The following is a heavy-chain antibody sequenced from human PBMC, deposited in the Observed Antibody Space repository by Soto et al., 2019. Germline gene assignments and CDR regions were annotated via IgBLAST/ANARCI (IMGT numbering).Heavy chain of an antibody. Sequence: ASVKVSCQASGYSFTSLDINWVRQPAGQGLEWMGWMEPSTGTTGYAQKFQGRVTMTRDTSINTAYMELTTLTSDDTAFYYCARGVSAGVDYWGQGTLVTVSS. D-gene: IGHD1-26*01. CDR2: MEPSTGTT. CDR3: ARGVSAGVDY. CDR1: GYSFTSLD. J-gene: IGHJ4*02. V-gene: IGHV1-8*01.